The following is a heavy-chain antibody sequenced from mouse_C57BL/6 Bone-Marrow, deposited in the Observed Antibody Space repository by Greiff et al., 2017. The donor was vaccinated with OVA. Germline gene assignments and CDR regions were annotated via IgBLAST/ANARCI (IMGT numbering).Heavy chain of an antibody. J-gene: IGHJ3*01. Sequence: QVQLQQSGPELVKPGASVKISCKASGYAFSSSWMNWVKQRPGKGLEWIGRIYPGDGDTNYNGKFKGKATLTADKSSSTAYMQLSSLTSEDSAVYFCARCDGFLYWGQGTLVTVSA. CDR3: ARCDGFLY. CDR1: GYAFSSSW. V-gene: IGHV1-82*01. CDR2: IYPGDGDT. D-gene: IGHD2-3*01.